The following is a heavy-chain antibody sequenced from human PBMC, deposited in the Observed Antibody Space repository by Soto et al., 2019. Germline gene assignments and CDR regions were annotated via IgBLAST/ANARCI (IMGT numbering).Heavy chain of an antibody. Sequence: GASVKVSFKASGYTFTSYYMHWVRQAPGQGLEWMGIINPSGGSTSYAQKFQGRVTMTRDTSTSTVYMELSSLRSEDTAVYYCARVRYYYDSSGYQYYFDYWGQGTLVTVSS. V-gene: IGHV1-46*01. D-gene: IGHD3-22*01. CDR1: GYTFTSYY. CDR2: INPSGGST. CDR3: ARVRYYYDSSGYQYYFDY. J-gene: IGHJ4*02.